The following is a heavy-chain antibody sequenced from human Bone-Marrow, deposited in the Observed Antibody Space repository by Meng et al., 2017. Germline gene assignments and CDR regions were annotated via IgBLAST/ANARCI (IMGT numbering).Heavy chain of an antibody. D-gene: IGHD6-13*01. V-gene: IGHV1-2*06. Sequence: ASVKVSCKPSGYNFPDYWLHWVRRAPGQGLEWMGRIDPKSGDTHYAQRFQGRVTMTRDTSTSTVYMELSSLRSEDTAVYYCARGYSSSWYYFDYWGQGTLVTVSS. CDR1: GYNFPDYW. CDR2: IDPKSGDT. CDR3: ARGYSSSWYYFDY. J-gene: IGHJ4*02.